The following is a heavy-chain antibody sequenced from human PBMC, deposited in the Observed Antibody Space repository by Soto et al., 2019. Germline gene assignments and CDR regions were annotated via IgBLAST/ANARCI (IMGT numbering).Heavy chain of an antibody. CDR1: GGSISSYY. J-gene: IGHJ6*02. CDR2: IYYSGST. Sequence: PSETLSLTCTVSGGSISSYYWSWIRQPPGKGLEWIGYIYYSGSTNYNPSLKSRVTISVDTSKNQFSLKLSSVTAADTAVYYCAREAGFKHQHIYYYYGMDVWGQGTTVTVSS. V-gene: IGHV4-59*01. CDR3: AREAGFKHQHIYYYYGMDV.